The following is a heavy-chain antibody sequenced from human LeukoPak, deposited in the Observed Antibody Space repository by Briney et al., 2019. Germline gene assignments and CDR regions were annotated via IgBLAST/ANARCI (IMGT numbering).Heavy chain of an antibody. V-gene: IGHV3-30*03. CDR2: ISYDGSNK. Sequence: PGGSLRLSCAASGFTFSSYSMTWVRQAPGKGLEWVAVISYDGSNKYYADSVKGRFTISRDNSKNTLYLQMNSLRAEDTAVYYCARDSASYGSHWGQGTLVTVSS. D-gene: IGHD5-18*01. CDR3: ARDSASYGSH. J-gene: IGHJ4*02. CDR1: GFTFSSYS.